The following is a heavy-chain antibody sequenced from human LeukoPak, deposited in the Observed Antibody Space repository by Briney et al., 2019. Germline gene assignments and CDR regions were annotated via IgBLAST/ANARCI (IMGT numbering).Heavy chain of an antibody. CDR1: GYTFTSYG. D-gene: IGHD3-3*01. V-gene: IGHV1-18*01. J-gene: IGHJ4*02. CDR2: ISAYNGNT. Sequence: ASVKVSCKASGYTFTSYGITGVRQAPGQGLKGMGWISAYNGNTNYAQKLQGRVTMTTDTSTSTAYMELRSLRSDDTAVYYCAREGYDFWSGFDYWGQGTLVTVSS. CDR3: AREGYDFWSGFDY.